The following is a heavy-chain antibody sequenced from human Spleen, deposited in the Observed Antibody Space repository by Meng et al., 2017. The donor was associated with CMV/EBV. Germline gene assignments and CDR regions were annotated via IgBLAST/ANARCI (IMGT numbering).Heavy chain of an antibody. D-gene: IGHD3-3*01. J-gene: IGHJ6*02. V-gene: IGHV4-34*01. CDR2: INHSGST. CDR1: GGSFSGYY. CDR3: ARSFGVVITNYYYGMDV. Sequence: SETLSLTCAVYGGSFSGYYWSWIRQPPGKGLEWIGEINHSGSTNYNPSLKSRVTISVDTSKNQFSLKLSSVTAADTAVYYCARSFGVVITNYYYGMDVWGQGTTVTVSS.